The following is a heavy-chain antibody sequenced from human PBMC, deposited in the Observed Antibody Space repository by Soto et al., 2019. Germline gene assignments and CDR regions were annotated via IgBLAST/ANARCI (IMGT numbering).Heavy chain of an antibody. CDR2: IIPIFGTP. Sequence: QVQLVQSGAEVKKPGSSVKVSCKASGGTFSSYAISWVRQAPGQGLEWMGGIIPIFGTPNYAQKFQGRVTITADESTSTAYMELSSLRSEDTAVYYCARVPRVLRFLEWLSWFDPWGQGTLVTVSS. V-gene: IGHV1-69*01. J-gene: IGHJ5*02. CDR1: GGTFSSYA. CDR3: ARVPRVLRFLEWLSWFDP. D-gene: IGHD3-3*01.